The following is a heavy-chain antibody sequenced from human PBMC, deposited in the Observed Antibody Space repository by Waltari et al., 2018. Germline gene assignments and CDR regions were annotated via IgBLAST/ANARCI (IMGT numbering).Heavy chain of an antibody. J-gene: IGHJ5*02. V-gene: IGHV1-8*01. CDR1: GYTFTSYD. CDR3: ARAGEDDFWSGNWFDP. Sequence: QVQLVQSGAEVKKPGASVKVSCKASGYTFTSYDINWVRQATGQGLEWMGWRNPNSGNTGYAQKFQGRVTMTRNTSISTAYMELSSLRSEDTAVYYCARAGEDDFWSGNWFDPWGQGTLVTVSS. D-gene: IGHD3-3*01. CDR2: RNPNSGNT.